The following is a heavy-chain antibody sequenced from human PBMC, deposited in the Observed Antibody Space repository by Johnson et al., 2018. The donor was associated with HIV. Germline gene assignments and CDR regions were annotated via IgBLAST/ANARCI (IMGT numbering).Heavy chain of an antibody. V-gene: IGHV3-30*03. CDR3: ARAPPNVAPGAFDI. Sequence: QVQLVESGGGVVQPGRSLRLSCAASGFTFSSYGMHWVRQAPGKGLEWVAVTSYDGGNKYYADSVTGRLTISRDNSKNTVYLQMNSLRAEDTAVYYCARAPPNVAPGAFDIWGQGTMVTVSS. J-gene: IGHJ3*02. D-gene: IGHD2-21*01. CDR1: GFTFSSYG. CDR2: TSYDGGNK.